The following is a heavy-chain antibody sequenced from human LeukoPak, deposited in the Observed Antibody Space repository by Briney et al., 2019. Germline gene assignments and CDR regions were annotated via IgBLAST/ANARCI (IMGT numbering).Heavy chain of an antibody. V-gene: IGHV1-69*04. CDR1: GGTLSSYA. J-gene: IGHJ4*02. D-gene: IGHD6-13*01. CDR3: ARDTSLAAAAGDY. CDR2: IIPILGIA. Sequence: ASVKVSCKASGGTLSSYAISWVRQAPGQGLEWMGRIIPILGIANYAQKFQGRVTITADKSTSTAYMELSSLRSEDTAVYYCARDTSLAAAAGDYWGQGTLVTVSS.